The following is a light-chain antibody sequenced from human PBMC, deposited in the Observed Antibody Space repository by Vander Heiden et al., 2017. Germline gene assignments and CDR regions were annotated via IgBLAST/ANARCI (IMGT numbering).Light chain of an antibody. V-gene: IGLV2-14*01. CDR2: EVS. J-gene: IGLJ2*01. Sequence: QSAVTQPASVSGSPGRSITNSCTGTSSDVGGYNYASWYQQHPGKAPKLMIYEVSNRPSGVSNRFSGSKSGNTASLTISGLQAEDEADYYCSSYTSSSTLVVFGGGTKLTVL. CDR3: SSYTSSSTLVV. CDR1: SSDVGGYNY.